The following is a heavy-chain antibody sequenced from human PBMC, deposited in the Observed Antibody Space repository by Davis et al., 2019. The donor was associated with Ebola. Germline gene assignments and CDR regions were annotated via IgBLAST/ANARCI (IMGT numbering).Heavy chain of an antibody. V-gene: IGHV3-74*01. CDR2: ITDDGKKT. CDR1: GFTFSDYW. CDR3: ARDGDNYSDLDY. D-gene: IGHD5-24*01. Sequence: HTGGSLRLSCAASGFTFSDYWMHWVRQVPGKGLVWLSRITDDGKKTFYADSVKGRFTISRDNAKNTLFLQMNGLRAEDTAVYYCARDGDNYSDLDYWGQGTLVTVST. J-gene: IGHJ4*02.